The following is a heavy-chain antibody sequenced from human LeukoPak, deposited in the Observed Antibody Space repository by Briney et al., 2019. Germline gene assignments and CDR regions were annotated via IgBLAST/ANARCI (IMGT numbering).Heavy chain of an antibody. Sequence: SETLSLTCTVSGGSISSSSYYWGWIRQPPGKGLEWIGSIYYSGSTYYNPSLKSRVTISVDTSKNQFSLKLSSVTAADAAVYYCARDSGSPFAFDIWGQGTMVTVSS. V-gene: IGHV4-39*07. J-gene: IGHJ3*02. CDR2: IYYSGST. CDR3: ARDSGSPFAFDI. CDR1: GGSISSSSYY.